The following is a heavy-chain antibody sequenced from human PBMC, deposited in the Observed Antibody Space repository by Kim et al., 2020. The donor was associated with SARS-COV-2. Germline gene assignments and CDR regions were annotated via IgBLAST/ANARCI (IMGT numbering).Heavy chain of an antibody. CDR2: IYSSGSV. D-gene: IGHD2-8*01. V-gene: IGHV4-59*13. Sequence: SETLSLTCTVSGDSLNIYSWNWIRQPPEKGLEWIGYIYSSGSVGYNPSLQSRVTISVDTAKNQFSLKLTSVTAADTAVYFCARRVHQNADCSNGGCYFD. J-gene: IGHJ4*03. CDR1: GDSLNIYS. CDR3: ARRVHQNADCSNGGCYFD.